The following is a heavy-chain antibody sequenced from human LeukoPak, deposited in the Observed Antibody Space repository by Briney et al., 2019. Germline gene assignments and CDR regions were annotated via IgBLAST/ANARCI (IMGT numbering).Heavy chain of an antibody. Sequence: GGSPRLSCAASGFTFDDYAMNWVRQAPGKGLEWVSYISSSSSTIYYADSVKGRFTISRDNAKNSLYLQMNSLRAEDTAVYYCARGGGIAARGGYFQHWGQGTLVTVSS. V-gene: IGHV3-48*01. CDR2: ISSSSSTI. CDR3: ARGGGIAARGGYFQH. CDR1: GFTFDDYA. J-gene: IGHJ1*01. D-gene: IGHD6-6*01.